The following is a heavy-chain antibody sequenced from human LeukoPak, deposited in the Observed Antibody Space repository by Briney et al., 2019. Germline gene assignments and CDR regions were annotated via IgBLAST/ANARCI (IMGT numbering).Heavy chain of an antibody. Sequence: PSETLSLTCTVSSGSISLYYWSWIRQPPGKGLEWIGYIHYSGNTNYNPSLKSRVTISVDTSKNQLSLKVSSVTAADTAVYYCARDGRYNWFDPWGQGTLVTVSS. V-gene: IGHV4-59*01. CDR2: IHYSGNT. CDR3: ARDGRYNWFDP. CDR1: SGSISLYY. J-gene: IGHJ5*02.